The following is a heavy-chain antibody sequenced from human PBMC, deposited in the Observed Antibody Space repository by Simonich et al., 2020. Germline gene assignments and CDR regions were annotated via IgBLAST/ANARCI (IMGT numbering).Heavy chain of an antibody. J-gene: IGHJ3*02. CDR2: INHSGST. D-gene: IGHD1-1*01. CDR1: GGSFSGYY. Sequence: QVQLQPWGAVLLKPSETLPLTCAVYGGSFSGYYCSWVRQPPGKELEWVVEINHSGSTNYNPSLKSRGTISGDTSKNHVSLKLCSVTAADTAVYYCARGKGWKNAFDIWGQGTMVTVSS. CDR3: ARGKGWKNAFDI. V-gene: IGHV4-34*01.